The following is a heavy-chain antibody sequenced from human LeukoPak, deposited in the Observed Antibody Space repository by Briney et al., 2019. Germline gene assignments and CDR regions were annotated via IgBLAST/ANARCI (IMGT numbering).Heavy chain of an antibody. D-gene: IGHD5-18*01. Sequence: GGSLRLSCTASGFTLGSHDMHWVRQIPGQGLEWVAAVSSGFHAFFADSVQGRFTVSREDARNSLYLQMNSLRAGDTAVYYCVREARGYHYTYFDYWGQGTLITVSS. V-gene: IGHV3-13*01. CDR3: VREARGYHYTYFDY. CDR1: GFTLGSHD. J-gene: IGHJ4*02. CDR2: VSSGFHA.